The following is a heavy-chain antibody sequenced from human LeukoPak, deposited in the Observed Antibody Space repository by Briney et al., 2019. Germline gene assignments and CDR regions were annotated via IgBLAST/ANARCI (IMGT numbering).Heavy chain of an antibody. Sequence: GGSLRLSCAASGFTFSSYSMNWVRQAPGKGLEWVSSISSSSSYIYYADSVKGRFTISRDNAKNSLCLQMNSLRAEDTAVYYCAREVTMVRGVSDWGQGTLVTVSS. CDR2: ISSSSSYI. D-gene: IGHD3-10*01. J-gene: IGHJ4*02. CDR1: GFTFSSYS. V-gene: IGHV3-21*01. CDR3: AREVTMVRGVSD.